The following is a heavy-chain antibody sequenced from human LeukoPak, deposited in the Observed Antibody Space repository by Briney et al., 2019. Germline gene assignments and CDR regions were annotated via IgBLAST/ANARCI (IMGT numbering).Heavy chain of an antibody. V-gene: IGHV3-21*01. CDR3: ARDGVVVTAIPSGLYDY. Sequence: GGSLRLSCAASGFTFSNYNMNWVRQAPGKGLEWVSSISSSSTYIYYADSVKGRFTISRGNAKNSLYLQMNSLRAEDTALYYCARDGVVVTAIPSGLYDYWGQGTLVTVSS. J-gene: IGHJ4*02. CDR1: GFTFSNYN. CDR2: ISSSSTYI. D-gene: IGHD2-21*02.